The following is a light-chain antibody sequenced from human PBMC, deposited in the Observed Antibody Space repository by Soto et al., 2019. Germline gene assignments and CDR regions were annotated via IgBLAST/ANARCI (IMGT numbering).Light chain of an antibody. Sequence: QSALTQPASVSGSPGQSITISCTGTSSDVGGYNYVSWYQQHPGKAPKLMIYDVSNRTSGVSNRFSGSKSGNTASLTISGIQAEDEADYCCSSYTSSSTYVFGTGTKLTVL. CDR2: DVS. CDR1: SSDVGGYNY. V-gene: IGLV2-14*01. CDR3: SSYTSSSTYV. J-gene: IGLJ1*01.